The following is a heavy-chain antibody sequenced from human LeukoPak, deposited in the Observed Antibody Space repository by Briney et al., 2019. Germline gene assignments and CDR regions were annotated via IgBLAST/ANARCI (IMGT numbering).Heavy chain of an antibody. V-gene: IGHV3-21*01. D-gene: IGHD3-3*01. J-gene: IGHJ6*03. CDR3: ARGGVAEWRPSMRYYMDV. Sequence: GGSLTLSYAASGFTFGSYNMNWVRQVPGKGLEWVASMSSGSSYIYHADSVKGRFTISRDNAKNSLALQRNSLRDEDTAVYFCARGGVAEWRPSMRYYMDVWGKGTTVTVSS. CDR2: MSSGSSYI. CDR1: GFTFGSYN.